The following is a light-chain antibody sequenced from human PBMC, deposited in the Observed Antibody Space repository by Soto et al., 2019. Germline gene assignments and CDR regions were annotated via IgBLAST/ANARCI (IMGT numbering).Light chain of an antibody. Sequence: QSALTQAASVSGSPGQSIIISCTGTNSDVGGYDYVSWYQHHPGKAPKLIVYEVTNRPSGVSNRFSGSKSGNTASLTISGLQAEDEADYYCSSYTRSSTWVFGGETKLTVL. CDR3: SSYTRSSTWV. CDR1: NSDVGGYDY. J-gene: IGLJ3*02. V-gene: IGLV2-14*01. CDR2: EVT.